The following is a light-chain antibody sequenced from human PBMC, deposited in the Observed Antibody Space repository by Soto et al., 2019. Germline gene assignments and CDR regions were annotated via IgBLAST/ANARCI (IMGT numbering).Light chain of an antibody. J-gene: IGLJ3*02. V-gene: IGLV1-40*01. CDR1: SSNIGAGYD. Sequence: QSVLTQPPSVSGAPGQRVTISCTGSSSNIGAGYDVHWYQQLPGTAPKLLIYGNSNRPSGVPDRFSGSKSGTSASLAITGLRAEDEAEYYCQSYDSSLSGSVFGGGTKVTVL. CDR2: GNS. CDR3: QSYDSSLSGSV.